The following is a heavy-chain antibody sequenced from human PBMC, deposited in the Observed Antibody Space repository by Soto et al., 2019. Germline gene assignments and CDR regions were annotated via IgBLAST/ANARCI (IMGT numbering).Heavy chain of an antibody. J-gene: IGHJ4*02. CDR1: GFTFRSSG. D-gene: IGHD1-7*01. Sequence: QVQLVESGGGVVQPARSLRLSCAASGFTFRSSGMHWVRQAPGKGLEWVSMITYDGASIYYADSVRGRFTISRDNSKNTLDLQMNSLRADDTAVYYCAKRNSYYFDYWGQGTLVTVSS. CDR2: ITYDGASI. V-gene: IGHV3-30*18. CDR3: AKRNSYYFDY.